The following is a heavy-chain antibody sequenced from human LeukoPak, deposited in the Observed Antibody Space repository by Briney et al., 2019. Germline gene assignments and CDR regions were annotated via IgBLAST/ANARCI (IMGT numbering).Heavy chain of an antibody. CDR3: ARDSPRYYFDY. V-gene: IGHV3-66*01. J-gene: IGHJ4*02. CDR2: IYSGGST. CDR1: GFTFSSNY. Sequence: GGSLRLSCAASGFTFSSNYMSWVRQAPGKGLEWVSVIYSGGSTYYADSVKGRFTISRDNSKNTLYLQMNSLRAEDTAVYYCARDSPRYYFDYWGQGTLVTVSS.